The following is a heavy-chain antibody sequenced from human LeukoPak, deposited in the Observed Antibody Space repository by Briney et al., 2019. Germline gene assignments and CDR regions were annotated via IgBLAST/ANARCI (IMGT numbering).Heavy chain of an antibody. J-gene: IGHJ4*02. V-gene: IGHV3-23*01. D-gene: IGHD3-10*01. Sequence: GGPLGPSVQAPEFTLSNHPMSWVGQPPGRGREGVPTIRGSGITTYNVDSVKGRFTISRDNSKNTLYLQMNSLRAEDTALYYCAKDITYGSGTYPFDYWGQGTLVTVSS. CDR2: IRGSGITT. CDR1: EFTLSNHP. CDR3: AKDITYGSGTYPFDY.